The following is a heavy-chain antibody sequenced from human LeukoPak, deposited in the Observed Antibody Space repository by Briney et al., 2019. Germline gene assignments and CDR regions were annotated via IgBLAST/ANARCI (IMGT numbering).Heavy chain of an antibody. J-gene: IGHJ6*03. V-gene: IGHV4-34*01. CDR1: GGSFSGYY. Sequence: PSETLSLTCAVYGGSFSGYYWSWIRQPPGKGLEWIGEINHSGSTNYNPSLKSRVTISVDTSKNQFSLKLSSVTAADTAVYYCARDQGAALPYYMDVWGKGTTVTVSS. CDR2: INHSGST. CDR3: ARDQGAALPYYMDV. D-gene: IGHD6-6*01.